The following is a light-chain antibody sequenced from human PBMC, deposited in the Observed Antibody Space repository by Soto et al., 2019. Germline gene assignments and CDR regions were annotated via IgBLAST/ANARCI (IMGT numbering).Light chain of an antibody. V-gene: IGLV2-14*01. CDR3: SSDTSSSTYV. CDR2: DVS. Sequence: QSALTQPASVSGSPGQSITISCTGTSSDVGGYHYVSWYQQYPGKAPKVMIYDVSNRPSGVSNRFSGSKSGTTASLTISGLQAEDEADYYCSSDTSSSTYVFGTGTKLTVL. CDR1: SSDVGGYHY. J-gene: IGLJ1*01.